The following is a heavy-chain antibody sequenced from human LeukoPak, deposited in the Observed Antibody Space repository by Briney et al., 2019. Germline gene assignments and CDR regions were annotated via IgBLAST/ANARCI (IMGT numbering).Heavy chain of an antibody. CDR1: GFTFSSYR. V-gene: IGHV3-30*18. Sequence: GGTLRLSCAASGFTFSSYRMHGVRQAPGKGLEGVAVISYDGSNKYYADSVKGRFTISRDNSKNTLYLQMNSLRAEDTAVYYCAKDLNRYYYDSSGYYPASYYYYGMDVWGQGTTVTVSS. J-gene: IGHJ6*02. D-gene: IGHD3-22*01. CDR2: ISYDGSNK. CDR3: AKDLNRYYYDSSGYYPASYYYYGMDV.